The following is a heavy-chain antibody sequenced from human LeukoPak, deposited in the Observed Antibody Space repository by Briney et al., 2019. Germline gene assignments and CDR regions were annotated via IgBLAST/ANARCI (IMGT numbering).Heavy chain of an antibody. CDR2: IWYDGSNK. Sequence: GGSLRLSCAASGFTFSSYGVHWVRQAPGKGLEWVAVIWYDGSNKYYADSVKGRFTISRDNSKNTLYLQMNSLKTEDTAVYYCRLEWFGESPPRDFWGQGTLVTVSS. CDR3: RLEWFGESPPRDF. V-gene: IGHV3-33*01. J-gene: IGHJ4*02. D-gene: IGHD3-10*01. CDR1: GFTFSSYG.